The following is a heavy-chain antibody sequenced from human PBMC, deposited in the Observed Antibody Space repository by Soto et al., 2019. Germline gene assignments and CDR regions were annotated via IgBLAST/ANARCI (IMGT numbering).Heavy chain of an antibody. CDR2: INPNSGGT. J-gene: IGHJ6*02. V-gene: IGHV1-2*04. D-gene: IGHD5-18*01. CDR1: GYTFTGYY. CDR3: ARGIQLYPQGGAYYYYYGIDV. Sequence: ASVKVSCKASGYTFTGYYMHWVRQAPGQGLEWMGWINPNSGGTNYAQKFQGWVTMTRDTSISTAYMELSRLRSDDTAVYYCARGIQLYPQGGAYYYYYGIDVWGQGTTVTVYS.